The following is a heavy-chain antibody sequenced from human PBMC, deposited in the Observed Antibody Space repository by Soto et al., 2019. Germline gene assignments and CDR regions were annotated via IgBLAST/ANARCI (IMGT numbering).Heavy chain of an antibody. V-gene: IGHV4-39*01. CDR3: YFDLDAFDI. J-gene: IGHJ3*02. D-gene: IGHD3-9*01. CDR2: IYYSGST. CDR1: GGSISSSSYY. Sequence: SETLSLTCTVSGGSISSSSYYWGWIRQPPGKGLEWIGSIYYSGSTYYNPSLKSRVTISVDTSKNQFSLKLSSVTAADTAVYWSYFDLDAFDIWGQGTMVTVSS.